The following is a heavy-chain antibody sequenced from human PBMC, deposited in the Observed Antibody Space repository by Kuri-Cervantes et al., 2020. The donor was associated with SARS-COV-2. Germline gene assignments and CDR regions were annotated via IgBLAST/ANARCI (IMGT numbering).Heavy chain of an antibody. CDR1: GGSFSGYY. D-gene: IGHD6-13*01. Sequence: ESLKISCAVYGGSFSGYYWSWIRQPPGKGLEWIGEINHSGSTNYNPSLKSRVTISVDTSKNQFSLKLSSVTAADTAVYYCVRPRYSSGWYTDYWGQGTLVTVSS. CDR2: INHSGST. J-gene: IGHJ4*02. CDR3: VRPRYSSGWYTDY. V-gene: IGHV4-34*01.